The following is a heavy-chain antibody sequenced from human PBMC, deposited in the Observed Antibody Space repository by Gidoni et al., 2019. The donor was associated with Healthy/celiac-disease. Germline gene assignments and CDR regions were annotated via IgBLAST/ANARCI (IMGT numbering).Heavy chain of an antibody. CDR2: ISSSSSTI. CDR1: GFTFSSYS. Sequence: EVQLVESGGGLVQPGGSLRLSCAASGFTFSSYSMNWVRQAPGKGLEWVSYISSSSSTIYYADSVKGRFTISRDNAKNSLYLQMNSLRDEDTAVYYCARDGLRERYSGYPDAFDIWGQGTMVTVSS. D-gene: IGHD5-12*01. V-gene: IGHV3-48*02. J-gene: IGHJ3*02. CDR3: ARDGLRERYSGYPDAFDI.